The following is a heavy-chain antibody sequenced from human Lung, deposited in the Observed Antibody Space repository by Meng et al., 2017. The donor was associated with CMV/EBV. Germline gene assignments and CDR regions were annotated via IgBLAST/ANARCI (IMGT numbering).Heavy chain of an antibody. J-gene: IGHJ4*02. CDR1: GYTFTGYY. V-gene: IGHV1-2*02. CDR3: ARDRYLRVGAPGDY. Sequence: ASVXVSXKASGYTFTGYYMHWVRQAPGQGLEWMGWINPNSGGTNYAQKFQGRVTMTRDTSISTAYMELSRLRSDDTAVYYCARDRYLRVGAPGDYWGQGTLVTVSS. D-gene: IGHD1-26*01. CDR2: INPNSGGT.